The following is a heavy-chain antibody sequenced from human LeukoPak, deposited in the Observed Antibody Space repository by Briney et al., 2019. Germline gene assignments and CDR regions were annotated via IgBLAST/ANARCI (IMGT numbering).Heavy chain of an antibody. V-gene: IGHV1-2*02. CDR2: INPNSGAT. CDR1: GYTLTDYY. Sequence: ASVKVSCKASGYTLTDYYLHWVRQAPGQGLKWMGSINPNSGATHYAQSFQARVTMTRDTSIASSYMELTGLESDDTAVYYCARGRRILGGPENAGDFFDFWGQGSLVTVSS. CDR3: ARGRRILGGPENAGDFFDF. J-gene: IGHJ4*01. D-gene: IGHD3-16*01.